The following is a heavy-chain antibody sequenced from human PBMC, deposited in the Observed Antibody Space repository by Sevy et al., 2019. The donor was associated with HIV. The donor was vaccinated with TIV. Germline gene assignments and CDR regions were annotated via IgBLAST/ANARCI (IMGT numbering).Heavy chain of an antibody. CDR2: IHQSVGT. CDR1: GGSFSGYY. J-gene: IGHJ5*02. V-gene: IGHV4-34*01. D-gene: IGHD1-1*01. CDR3: AGRVYNWNDQSLWFAP. Sequence: SETLSLTCAVSGGSFSGYYWTWIRQPPGKGLEYIGEIHQSVGTSYNPSLKSRVTLSIDTSKNHFSLNLTAVTAADTAVYFCAGRVYNWNDQSLWFAPWGQGTLVTVSS.